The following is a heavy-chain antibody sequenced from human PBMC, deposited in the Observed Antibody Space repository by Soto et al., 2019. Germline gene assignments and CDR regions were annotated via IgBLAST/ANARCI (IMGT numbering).Heavy chain of an antibody. CDR3: AGDPVVKLPTGPHYFDY. J-gene: IGHJ4*02. CDR2: VSAYNGNT. D-gene: IGHD1-1*01. V-gene: IGHV1-18*01. Sequence: QVQLVQSGAEVKKPGASVKVSCKPSGYSFSTSGINWVRQAPGQGLEWLGWVSAYNGNTNYAQRLQGRVTMTTDTSTSTAYMGLRSLSSDDTAVYYSAGDPVVKLPTGPHYFDYWAQGTLVTVSS. CDR1: GYSFSTSG.